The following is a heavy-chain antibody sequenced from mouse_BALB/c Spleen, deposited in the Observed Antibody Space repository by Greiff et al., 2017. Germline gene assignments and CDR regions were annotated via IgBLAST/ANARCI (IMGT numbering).Heavy chain of an antibody. CDR3: SRTSPLDY. CDR2: IDPANGNT. CDR1: GFNFKDTY. V-gene: IGHV14-3*02. Sequence: VQLKESGAELVKPGASVKLSCKASGFNFKDTYMHWVKQRPEQGLEWIGRIDPANGNTKYDPKFQGKATITADTSSNTAYLQLSSLTSEDTAVYYCSRTSPLDYWGQGTTLTVSA. J-gene: IGHJ2*01.